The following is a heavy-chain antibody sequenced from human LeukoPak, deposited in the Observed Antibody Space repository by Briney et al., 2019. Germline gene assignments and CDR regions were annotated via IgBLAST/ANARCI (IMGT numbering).Heavy chain of an antibody. Sequence: GASVRVSCKASGYTFTSYDINWVRQAPGQGLERMGWISGYNGNTNYAQKLQGRVTMTTDTSTSTAYMELRSLRSDDTAVYYCARDCSGGSCHFDYWGQGTLVTVSS. D-gene: IGHD2-15*01. CDR3: ARDCSGGSCHFDY. CDR1: GYTFTSYD. CDR2: ISGYNGNT. J-gene: IGHJ4*02. V-gene: IGHV1-18*01.